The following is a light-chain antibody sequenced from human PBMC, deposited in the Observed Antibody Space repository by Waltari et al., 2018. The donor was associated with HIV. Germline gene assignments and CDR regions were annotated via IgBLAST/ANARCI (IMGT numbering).Light chain of an antibody. CDR1: QSINVW. CDR3: QQYDTSPIT. V-gene: IGKV1-5*03. J-gene: IGKJ4*01. CDR2: KAS. Sequence: DTQMTQSPSSLSASVGDIVTITCRASQSINVWLAWYQQKPGKAPNLLIFKASSPKSGVPSRFSGSGSGTEFTLTISSLQPDDSATYYCQQYDTSPITFGDGTRVEI.